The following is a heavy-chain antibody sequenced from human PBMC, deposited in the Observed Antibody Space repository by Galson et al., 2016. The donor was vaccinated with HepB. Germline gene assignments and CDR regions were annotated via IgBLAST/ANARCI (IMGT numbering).Heavy chain of an antibody. CDR3: TRDGCTSNWFGY. CDR1: GIVVSSTH. D-gene: IGHD2-15*01. CDR2: VYSGGST. V-gene: IGHV3-66*02. Sequence: SLRLSCAASGIVVSSTHFSWVRQTPGPGLQWVPDVYSGGSTYYADSVKGRFSISRDNSKNTLYLQIDSLRVEDTAVYYCTRDGCTSNWFGYWGQGTLVTVSS. J-gene: IGHJ5*01.